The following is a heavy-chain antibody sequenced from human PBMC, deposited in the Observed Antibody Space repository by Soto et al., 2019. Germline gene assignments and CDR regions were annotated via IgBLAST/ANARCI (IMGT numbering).Heavy chain of an antibody. V-gene: IGHV3-20*04. CDR1: GFAFDDYG. D-gene: IGHD6-19*01. J-gene: IGHJ6*02. CDR3: GRGWSSGGYGYGMDV. CDR2: ISWNGGST. Sequence: EVQLVESGGGVIRPGGSLRLSCAASGFAFDDYGMSWVRQAPGKGLEWVSGISWNGGSTGYADSVKGRFTISRDNAKNVLDLQMNSLRVEGTAIYYCGRGWSSGGYGYGMDVWGQGTTVTVSS.